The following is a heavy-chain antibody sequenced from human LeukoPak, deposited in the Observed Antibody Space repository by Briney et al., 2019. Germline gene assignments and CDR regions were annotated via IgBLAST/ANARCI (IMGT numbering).Heavy chain of an antibody. D-gene: IGHD3-10*01. Sequence: GGSLRLSCAASGFTFSSYGMHWGRQAPGTGLEWVAVIWYDGSNKYYADSVKGRFTISRDNSKNTLYLQMNSLRAEDTAVYYCAKDRALLWFGELDYWGQGTLVTVSS. CDR3: AKDRALLWFGELDY. CDR2: IWYDGSNK. J-gene: IGHJ4*02. CDR1: GFTFSSYG. V-gene: IGHV3-33*06.